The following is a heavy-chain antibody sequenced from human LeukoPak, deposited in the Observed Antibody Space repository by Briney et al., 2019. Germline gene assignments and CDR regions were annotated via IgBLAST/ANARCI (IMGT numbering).Heavy chain of an antibody. Sequence: GGSLRLSCAASGFTFSSYEMNWVRQAPGKGLEWVSSISSSSSYIYYADSVKGRFTISRDNAKNSLYLQMNSLRAEDTAVYYCARVGPYYYEFDYWGQGTLVTVSS. CDR3: ARVGPYYYEFDY. D-gene: IGHD3-22*01. J-gene: IGHJ4*02. CDR1: GFTFSSYE. V-gene: IGHV3-21*01. CDR2: ISSSSSYI.